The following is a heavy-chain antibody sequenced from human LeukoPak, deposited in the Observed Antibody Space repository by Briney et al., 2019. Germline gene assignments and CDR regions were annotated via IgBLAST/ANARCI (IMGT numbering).Heavy chain of an antibody. D-gene: IGHD5-18*01. CDR3: ARHVGIHLWSLYFDY. J-gene: IGHJ4*02. CDR1: GGYIITSDHY. CDR2: IYSSGST. V-gene: IGHV4-61*05. Sequence: SETLSLTCSVFGGYIITSDHYWGWIRQPPGKGLEWIGYIYSSGSTDYNPSLKSRATISLDTSNHQFSLKLTSVTAADTAVYYCARHVGIHLWSLYFDYWGQGSLVTVSS.